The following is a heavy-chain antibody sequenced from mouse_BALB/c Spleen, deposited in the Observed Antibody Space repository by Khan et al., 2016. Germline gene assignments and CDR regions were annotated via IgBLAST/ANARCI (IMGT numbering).Heavy chain of an antibody. D-gene: IGHD1-1*01. CDR2: ISYSGRT. CDR3: ARSLVAARYFDV. CDR1: DYSITSDYA. V-gene: IGHV3-2*02. J-gene: IGHJ1*01. Sequence: EVKLLESGPGLVKPSQSLSLTCTVTDYSITSDYAWNWIRQYPGNKLEWMGYISYSGRTSYNPSLKSRISITRDTSKNQFFLQLNSVTTEDTAPYYCARSLVAARYFDVWGAGTTVTVSS.